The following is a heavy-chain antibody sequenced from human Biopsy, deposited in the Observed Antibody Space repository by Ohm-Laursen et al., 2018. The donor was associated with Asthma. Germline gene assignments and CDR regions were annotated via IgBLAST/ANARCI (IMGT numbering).Heavy chain of an antibody. Sequence: GPSVTVSCTTSGYTFISAGITWARQAPGQGLEWMGWISVYNGNTKVAQKLQDRVTMITDTSTSTAYMELRSLRSADTAVYFCARAVDYSHYYGIDVWGQGTTVTVS. V-gene: IGHV1-18*01. CDR2: ISVYNGNT. J-gene: IGHJ6*02. CDR3: ARAVDYSHYYGIDV. D-gene: IGHD3-10*01. CDR1: GYTFISAG.